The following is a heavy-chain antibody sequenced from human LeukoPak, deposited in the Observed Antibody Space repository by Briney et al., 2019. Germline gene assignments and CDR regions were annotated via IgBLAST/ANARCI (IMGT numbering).Heavy chain of an antibody. Sequence: SETLSLTCTVSGGSISSSSYYWGWIRQPPGKGLEWIGSIYYSGSTYYNPSLKSRVTISVDTSKNQSSLKLSSVTAADTAVYYCARSGYPTYYYDSSDYNPVDPFDYWGQGTLVTVSS. J-gene: IGHJ4*02. D-gene: IGHD3-22*01. CDR2: IYYSGST. V-gene: IGHV4-39*01. CDR3: ARSGYPTYYYDSSDYNPVDPFDY. CDR1: GGSISSSSYY.